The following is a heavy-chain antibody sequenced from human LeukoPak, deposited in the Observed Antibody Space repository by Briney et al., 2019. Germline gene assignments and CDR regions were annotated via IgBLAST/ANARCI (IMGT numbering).Heavy chain of an antibody. D-gene: IGHD5-12*01. V-gene: IGHV1-8*01. CDR2: MNPNSGNT. CDR3: ARGRWVATNQAYYFDD. CDR1: GYTFTSYD. J-gene: IGHJ4*02. Sequence: ASVKVSCKASGYTFTSYDINWVRQATGQGLEWMGWMNPNSGNTGYAQKFQGRVTMTRNTSISTVYMDLSSLRSEDVAVYYCARGRWVATNQAYYFDDWGQGTLVTVSS.